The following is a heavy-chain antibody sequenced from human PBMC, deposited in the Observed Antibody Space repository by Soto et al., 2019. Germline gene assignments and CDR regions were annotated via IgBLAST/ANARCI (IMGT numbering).Heavy chain of an antibody. J-gene: IGHJ4*02. CDR1: GFTFSSYA. CDR3: ANAARIAVAGTGVGFDY. CDR2: ISGSGGST. Sequence: LRLSCAASGFTFSSYAMSWVRQAPGKGLEWVSAISGSGGSTYYADSVKGRFTISRDNSKNTLYLQMNSLRAEDTAVYYCANAARIAVAGTGVGFDYWGQGTLVTVSS. D-gene: IGHD6-19*01. V-gene: IGHV3-23*01.